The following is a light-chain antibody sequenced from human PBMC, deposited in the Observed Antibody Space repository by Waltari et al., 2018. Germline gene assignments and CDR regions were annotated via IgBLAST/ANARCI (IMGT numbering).Light chain of an antibody. V-gene: IGKV1-27*01. CDR3: QQYSSAPIT. Sequence: DIQMTQSPSSLSASVGDRVTITCRASQGITNYLAWYQQKPGKGPKALIFAASTLQSGVPSRFSASGSWTDFTLTVSSLQPEDVATYYCQQYSSAPITFGQGTRLEIK. CDR2: AAS. J-gene: IGKJ5*01. CDR1: QGITNY.